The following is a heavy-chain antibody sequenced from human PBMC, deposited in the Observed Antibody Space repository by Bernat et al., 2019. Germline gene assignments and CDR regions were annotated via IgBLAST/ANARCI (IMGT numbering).Heavy chain of an antibody. Sequence: EVQLLESGGGLVQPGGSLRLSCAASGFTFSSYAMSWVRQAPGKGLEWVSAISGSGGSTYYEDSVKGRFTISRDNAKNTLYLQMNSLRAEDTAVYYCARGLHSSWFRPRFDYWGQGTLVTVSS. V-gene: IGHV3-23*01. CDR3: ARGLHSSWFRPRFDY. CDR2: ISGSGGST. J-gene: IGHJ4*02. D-gene: IGHD6-13*01. CDR1: GFTFSSYA.